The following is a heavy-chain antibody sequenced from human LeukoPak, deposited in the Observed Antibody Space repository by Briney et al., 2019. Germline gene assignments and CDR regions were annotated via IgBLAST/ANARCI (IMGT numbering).Heavy chain of an antibody. D-gene: IGHD6-19*01. J-gene: IGHJ6*02. CDR1: GYTFTSYY. V-gene: IGHV1-46*01. CDR3: AREQWLGFYYYGMDV. CDR2: INPSGGST. Sequence: GASVKVSCKASGYTFTSYYMHWVRQAPGQGLEWMGIINPSGGSTSYAQKFQGRVTMTRDTSTSTVCMELSSLRSEDTAVYYCAREQWLGFYYYGMDVWGQGTTVTVSS.